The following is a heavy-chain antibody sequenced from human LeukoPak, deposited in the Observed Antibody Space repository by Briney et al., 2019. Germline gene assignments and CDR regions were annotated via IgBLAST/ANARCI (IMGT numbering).Heavy chain of an antibody. V-gene: IGHV3-66*04. D-gene: IGHD5-18*01. Sequence: GGSLRLSCAASGFTFSSYWMSWVRQAPGKGLEGVSMIYSGGSTYYADSVKGRFTISRDNSKNTLDLQMNSLRAEDTAVYYCARLGHGYGSPFDYWGQGTLVTVSS. J-gene: IGHJ4*02. CDR3: ARLGHGYGSPFDY. CDR2: IYSGGST. CDR1: GFTFSSYW.